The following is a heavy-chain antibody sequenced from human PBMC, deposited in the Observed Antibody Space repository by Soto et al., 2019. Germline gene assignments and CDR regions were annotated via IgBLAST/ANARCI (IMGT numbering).Heavy chain of an antibody. CDR3: ARGVSGYYGFDY. Sequence: EVQLVESGGGPAQFGGSLRLSCAASGFTFSNYWMHWVRQVPGKGLVWGSRIKGDETSTGYADSVKGRFTIFRDNVKNTLYLQMNSLRADDTAVYYCARGVSGYYGFDYWGQGTLVTVSS. D-gene: IGHD5-12*01. J-gene: IGHJ4*02. V-gene: IGHV3-74*01. CDR2: IKGDETST. CDR1: GFTFSNYW.